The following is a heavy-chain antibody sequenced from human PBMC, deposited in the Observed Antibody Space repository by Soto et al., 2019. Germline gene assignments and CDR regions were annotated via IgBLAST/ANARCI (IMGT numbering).Heavy chain of an antibody. CDR3: ARAENGQGWGSGYYMVV. V-gene: IGHV3-11*01. J-gene: IGHJ6*03. D-gene: IGHD3-16*01. CDR2: ISSSGSTI. CDR1: GFTFSDYY. Sequence: QVQLVESGGGLVKPGGSLRLSCAASGFTFSDYYMSWIRQAPGKGLEWVSYISSSGSTIYYADSVKGRFTISRDNVKNSLYRQKTRLRVEDTAVYYCARAENGQGWGSGYYMVVLGKGTTVTVSS.